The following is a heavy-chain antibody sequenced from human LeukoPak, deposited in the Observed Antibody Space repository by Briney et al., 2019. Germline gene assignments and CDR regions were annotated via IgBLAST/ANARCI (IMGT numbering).Heavy chain of an antibody. Sequence: GSLRLSCAASGFTFSNYWMTWVRQAPGKGLEWVAHIKEDGGEKHYVDPVKGRFTISRDNAKNSLYLQMNSLRAEDTAMHYCVRDRGYCSGGTCYALWDYWGQGTLVTVSS. CDR1: GFTFSNYW. D-gene: IGHD2-15*01. V-gene: IGHV3-7*01. J-gene: IGHJ4*02. CDR3: VRDRGYCSGGTCYALWDY. CDR2: IKEDGGEK.